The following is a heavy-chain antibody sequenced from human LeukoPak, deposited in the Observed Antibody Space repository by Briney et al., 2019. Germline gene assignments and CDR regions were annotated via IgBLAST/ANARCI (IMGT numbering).Heavy chain of an antibody. CDR1: GFTFSSYG. J-gene: IGHJ6*03. V-gene: IGHV3-30*02. D-gene: IGHD2-2*01. Sequence: GGSLTLSCAASGFTFSSYGMHWVRQAPGKGLEWVAFIRYDGSNKYYADSVKGRFTISRDNSKNTLYLQMNSLRAEDTAVYYCANFGINPPPQIPAAAYYYYMDVWGKGTTVTVSS. CDR3: ANFGINPPPQIPAAAYYYYMDV. CDR2: IRYDGSNK.